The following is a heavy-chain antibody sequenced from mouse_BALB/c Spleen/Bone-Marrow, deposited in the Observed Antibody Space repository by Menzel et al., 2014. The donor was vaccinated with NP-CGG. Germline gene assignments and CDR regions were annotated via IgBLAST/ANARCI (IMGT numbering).Heavy chain of an antibody. CDR2: INPSSGYT. Sequence: QVQLQQSGAELARPGASVKMSCKASGYTFTSYTIQWVKRGPGQGLEWIGYINPSSGYTDYNQKFKDKTTLTADKSSNTAYMQLTSLTSEDSAVYSCAREARTGAWFTYWGQGTLVTVSA. CDR3: AREARTGAWFTY. J-gene: IGHJ3*01. V-gene: IGHV1-4*02. CDR1: GYTFTSYT. D-gene: IGHD4-1*01.